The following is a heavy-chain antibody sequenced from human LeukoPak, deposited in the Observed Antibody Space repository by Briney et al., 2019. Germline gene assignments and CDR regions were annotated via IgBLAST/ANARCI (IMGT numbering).Heavy chain of an antibody. CDR1: GFTFSTYA. CDR2: IFGNGRTT. CDR3: ARGRYDWNDVGYFDY. D-gene: IGHD1-1*01. Sequence: PRGSLRLSCAASGFTFSTYAMSWVRQAPGKGLEWVSAIFGNGRTTYSADSVKGRFAISRDNSKNTLYLQMHSLRAEDTAVYYCARGRYDWNDVGYFDYWGQGTLVSVSS. V-gene: IGHV3-23*01. J-gene: IGHJ4*02.